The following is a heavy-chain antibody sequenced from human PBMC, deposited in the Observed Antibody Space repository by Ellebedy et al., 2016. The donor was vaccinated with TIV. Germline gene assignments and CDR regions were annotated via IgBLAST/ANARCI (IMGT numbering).Heavy chain of an antibody. V-gene: IGHV1-69*13. Sequence: SVKVSCXASGGTFSSYAISWVRQAPGQGLEWMGGIIPIFGTANYAQKFQGRVTITADESTSTAYMELSSLRSEDTAVYYCARDYYDILTGYYTGYYGMDVWGQGTTVTVSS. CDR1: GGTFSSYA. CDR3: ARDYYDILTGYYTGYYGMDV. CDR2: IIPIFGTA. J-gene: IGHJ6*02. D-gene: IGHD3-9*01.